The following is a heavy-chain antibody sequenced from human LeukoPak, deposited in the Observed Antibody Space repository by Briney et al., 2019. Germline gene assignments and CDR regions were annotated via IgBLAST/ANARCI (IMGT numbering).Heavy chain of an antibody. CDR1: GGSISSYY. CDR2: IYTSGST. V-gene: IGHV4-4*07. CDR3: ARDLELERNRWNYFES. Sequence: PSETLSLTCTVSGGSISSYYWSWIRQPAGKGLEWIGRIYTSGSTNYNPSLKSRVTMSVDTSKNQFSLRLSSVNAADTAVYYCARDLELERNRWNYFESWGQGTLVTVSS. J-gene: IGHJ4*02. D-gene: IGHD1-1*01.